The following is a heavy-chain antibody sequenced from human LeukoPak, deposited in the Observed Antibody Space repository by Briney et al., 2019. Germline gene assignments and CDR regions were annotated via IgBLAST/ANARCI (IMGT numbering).Heavy chain of an antibody. J-gene: IGHJ4*02. D-gene: IGHD6-19*01. CDR2: ISAYNGNT. V-gene: IGHV1-18*01. Sequence: ASVKVSCKASGYTFTSYGISWVRQAPGQGLEWMGWISAYNGNTNYAQKLQGRVTMTTDTSTSTAYMELRSLRSDDTAVYYCARDLVAVAGSIHYFDYWAREPWSPSPQ. CDR3: ARDLVAVAGSIHYFDY. CDR1: GYTFTSYG.